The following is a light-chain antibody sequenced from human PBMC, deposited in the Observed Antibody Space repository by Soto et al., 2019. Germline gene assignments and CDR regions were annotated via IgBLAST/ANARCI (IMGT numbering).Light chain of an antibody. CDR2: EVS. CDR1: SSDVGAHNF. V-gene: IGLV2-14*01. Sequence: QSVLTQPASVSGSPGQAITISCSGSSSDVGAHNFVSWYQHHPGKAPKLMIYEVSNRPSGVSNRFPGSKSGNTASLTISGLQAEDEADYYCNSYTSSNTYVFGSGTKVTVL. J-gene: IGLJ1*01. CDR3: NSYTSSNTYV.